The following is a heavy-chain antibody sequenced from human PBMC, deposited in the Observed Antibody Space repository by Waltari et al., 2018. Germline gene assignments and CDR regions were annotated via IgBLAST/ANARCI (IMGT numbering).Heavy chain of an antibody. J-gene: IGHJ6*03. CDR3: ATAYSGYDWSLGYYYMDV. CDR1: GYTFTDYY. V-gene: IGHV1-69-2*01. Sequence: EVQLVQSGAEVKKPGATVKISCKVSGYTFTDYYMHWVQQAPGKGLEWMGLVDPEDGETINAEKFQGRVTITADTSTDTAYMELSSLRSEDTAVYYCATAYSGYDWSLGYYYMDVWGKGTTVTVSS. D-gene: IGHD5-12*01. CDR2: VDPEDGET.